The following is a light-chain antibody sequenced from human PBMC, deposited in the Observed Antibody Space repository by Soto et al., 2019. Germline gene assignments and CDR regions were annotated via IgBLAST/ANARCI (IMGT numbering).Light chain of an antibody. J-gene: IGKJ2*01. V-gene: IGKV3-15*01. CDR1: QSVSSN. Sequence: EIVMTQSPATLSVSPGERATLSCRASQSVSSNSAWYQQKPGQAPRLLIYGASTRATGIPARFSGSGSGTEFTLTISSLQSEDFAVYFCQQYTNWPYTFAQGTKLEIK. CDR2: GAS. CDR3: QQYTNWPYT.